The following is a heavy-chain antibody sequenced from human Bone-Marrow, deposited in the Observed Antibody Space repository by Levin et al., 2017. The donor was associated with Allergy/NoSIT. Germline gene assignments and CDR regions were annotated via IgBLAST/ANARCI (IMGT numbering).Heavy chain of an antibody. CDR3: ARHPKPSSGWYYEDY. V-gene: IGHV4-39*01. Sequence: PSETLSLTCTVSGGSISSSSYYWGWIRQPPGKGLEWIGSIYYSGSTYYNPSLKSRVTISVDTSKNQFSLKLSSVTAADTAVYYCARHPKPSSGWYYEDYWGQGTLVTVSS. CDR2: IYYSGST. J-gene: IGHJ4*02. CDR1: GGSISSSSYY. D-gene: IGHD6-19*01.